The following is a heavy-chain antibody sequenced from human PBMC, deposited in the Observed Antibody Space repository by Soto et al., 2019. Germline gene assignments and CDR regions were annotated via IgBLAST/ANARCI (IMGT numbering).Heavy chain of an antibody. CDR1: GGSISSSNW. V-gene: IGHV4-4*02. D-gene: IGHD1-26*01. CDR2: IYHSGST. Sequence: SETLSLTCTVSGGSISSSNWWSWVRQPPGKGLEWIGEIYHSGSTNYNPSLKSRVTISVDKSKNQFSLKLSSVTAADTAVYYCARLVGATTNYFDYWGQGTLVTVSS. CDR3: ARLVGATTNYFDY. J-gene: IGHJ4*02.